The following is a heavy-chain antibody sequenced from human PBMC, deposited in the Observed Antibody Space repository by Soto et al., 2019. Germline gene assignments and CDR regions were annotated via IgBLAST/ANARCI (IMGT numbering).Heavy chain of an antibody. CDR2: IYYSGST. CDR1: GGSISSYY. CDR3: AIPITGTTDFWFDP. D-gene: IGHD1-20*01. Sequence: SETLSLTCTVSGGSISSYYWSWIRQPPGKGLEWIGYIYYSGSTNYNPSLKSRVTISVDTXKNQFSLKLSSVTAADTAVYYCAIPITGTTDFWFDPWGQGTMVTVS. J-gene: IGHJ5*02. V-gene: IGHV4-59*01.